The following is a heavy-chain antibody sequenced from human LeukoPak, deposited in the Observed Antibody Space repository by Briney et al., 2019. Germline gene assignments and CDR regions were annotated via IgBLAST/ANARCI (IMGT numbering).Heavy chain of an antibody. CDR1: GGSISSYY. D-gene: IGHD3-22*01. Sequence: SETLSLTCTVSGGSISSYYWSWIRQPPGKGLEWIGYIYSSGSTNYNPSLKSRVTISVETSKNQFSLKLSSVTAADTAVYYWARDYDSSGYDAFDIWGQRKMFTASS. J-gene: IGHJ3*02. V-gene: IGHV4-59*01. CDR2: IYSSGST. CDR3: ARDYDSSGYDAFDI.